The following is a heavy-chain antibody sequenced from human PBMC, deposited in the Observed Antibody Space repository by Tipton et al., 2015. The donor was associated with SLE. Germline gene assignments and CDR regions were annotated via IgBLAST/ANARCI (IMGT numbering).Heavy chain of an antibody. V-gene: IGHV4-61*09. J-gene: IGHJ4*02. D-gene: IGHD6-13*01. CDR2: IYTSGST. CDR1: GGSISSVGYY. Sequence: TLSLTCTVSGGSISSVGYYCGWIPQPAGKGLEWIGYIYTSGSTNYNPSLKSRVTMSVDTSKNQFSLNLTSVTAADTAVYYCAREAGISNYFDHWGQGTLVTVSS. CDR3: AREAGISNYFDH.